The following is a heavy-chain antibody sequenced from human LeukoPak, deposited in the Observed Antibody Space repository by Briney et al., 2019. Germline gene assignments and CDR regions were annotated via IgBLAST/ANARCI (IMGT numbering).Heavy chain of an antibody. Sequence: PGGSLRLSCAASGFTFSSYAMHWVRQAPGQGLEYVSAISSNGGSTYYANSVKGRFTISRDNSKNTLYLQMGSLRAEDMAVYYCARDRHYYYGMDVWGQGTTVTVSS. V-gene: IGHV3-64*01. CDR1: GFTFSSYA. J-gene: IGHJ6*02. CDR2: ISSNGGST. CDR3: ARDRHYYYGMDV.